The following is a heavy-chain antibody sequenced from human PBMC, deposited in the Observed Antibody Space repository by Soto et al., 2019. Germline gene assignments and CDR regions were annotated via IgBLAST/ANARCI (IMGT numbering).Heavy chain of an antibody. V-gene: IGHV3-33*01. J-gene: IGHJ4*02. Sequence: QVQLVESGGGVVQPGRSLRLSCAASGSIFSGYGMHWVRQAPGKGLEWVAVIRYDGSNIYYAESVKGRFTISRDNSKNTLELQMNSLRAEDTTVYYCARDGVGRTVFFGYFDYWGQGALVTVSS. CDR1: GSIFSGYG. CDR2: IRYDGSNI. CDR3: ARDGVGRTVFFGYFDY. D-gene: IGHD3-3*01.